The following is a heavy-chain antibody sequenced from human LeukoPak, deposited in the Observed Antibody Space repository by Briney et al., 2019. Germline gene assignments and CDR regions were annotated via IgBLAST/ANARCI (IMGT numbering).Heavy chain of an antibody. Sequence: PSETLSLTCTVSVGSISSYYWNWIRQPPGKGLEWIGFIYYSGTTNYNPSLKSRVTISVDTSKNQFSLKLSSVTAADTAVYYCASLGYSSSWYGNDAFDIWGQGTMVTVSS. V-gene: IGHV4-59*01. J-gene: IGHJ3*02. CDR3: ASLGYSSSWYGNDAFDI. D-gene: IGHD6-13*01. CDR1: VGSISSYY. CDR2: IYYSGTT.